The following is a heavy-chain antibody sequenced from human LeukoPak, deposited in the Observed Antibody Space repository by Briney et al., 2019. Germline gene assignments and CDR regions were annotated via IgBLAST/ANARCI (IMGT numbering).Heavy chain of an antibody. CDR1: GFTFSSYS. J-gene: IGHJ4*02. Sequence: PGGSLRLSCAASGFTFSSYSMNWVRQAPGKGLEWVSSISSSSSYIYYADSVKGRFTISRDNAKNSLYLQMNSLRAEDTAVYYCARGPTCGGDCSIRGQPFTGWGQGTLVTVSS. V-gene: IGHV3-21*01. D-gene: IGHD2-21*02. CDR3: ARGPTCGGDCSIRGQPFTG. CDR2: ISSSSSYI.